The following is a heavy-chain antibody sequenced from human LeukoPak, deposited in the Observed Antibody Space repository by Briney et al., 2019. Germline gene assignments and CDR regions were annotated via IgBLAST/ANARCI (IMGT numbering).Heavy chain of an antibody. Sequence: GGSLRLSCAASGFTFSSYAMHWVRQAPGKGLEWVSSISSSSSYIYYADSVKGRFTISRDNAKNSLYLQMNSLRAEDTAVYYCARDTYDILTGYYKWAFDIWGQGTMVTVSS. CDR1: GFTFSSYA. CDR2: ISSSSSYI. V-gene: IGHV3-21*06. CDR3: ARDTYDILTGYYKWAFDI. J-gene: IGHJ3*02. D-gene: IGHD3-9*01.